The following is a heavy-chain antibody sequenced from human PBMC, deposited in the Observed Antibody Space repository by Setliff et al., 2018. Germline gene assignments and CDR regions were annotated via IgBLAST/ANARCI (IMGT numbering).Heavy chain of an antibody. J-gene: IGHJ3*02. CDR1: GGSISSSNW. CDR3: ARGGYYYDSSGRNIDAFDI. V-gene: IGHV4-4*02. CDR2: IYHSGST. Sequence: SETLSLTCAVSGGSISSSNWWSWVRQPPGKGLEWIEEIYHSGSTNYNPSLKSRVTISVDTSKNQFSLKLSSVTAADTAVYYCARGGYYYDSSGRNIDAFDIWGQGTMVTVSS. D-gene: IGHD3-22*01.